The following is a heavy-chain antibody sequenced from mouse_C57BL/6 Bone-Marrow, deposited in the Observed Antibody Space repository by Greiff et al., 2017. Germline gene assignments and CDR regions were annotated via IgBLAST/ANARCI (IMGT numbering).Heavy chain of an antibody. CDR1: GFTFSSYA. J-gene: IGHJ3*01. CDR2: ISDGGSYT. CDR3: AREKWCAGTWFAY. Sequence: EVQRVESGGGLVKPGGSLKLSCAASGFTFSSYAMSWVRQTPEKRLEWVATISDGGSYTYYPDNVKGRFTIARDNAKNNLYLQMSHLKSEDTAMYYCAREKWCAGTWFAYWGQGTLVTVSA. V-gene: IGHV5-4*01. D-gene: IGHD1-3*01.